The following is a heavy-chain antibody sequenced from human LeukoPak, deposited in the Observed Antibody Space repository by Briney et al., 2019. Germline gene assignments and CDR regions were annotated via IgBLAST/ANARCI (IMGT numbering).Heavy chain of an antibody. D-gene: IGHD5-18*01. CDR1: GGSISSAGYA. Sequence: SQTLSVTCAVSGGSISSAGYAWSWIRQPPGKGLEWIGEINHSGSTNYTPSLKSRVTISVDTSKNQFSLKLSSVTAADTAVYYCARGDNYGYRYWGQGTLVTVSS. CDR3: ARGDNYGYRY. J-gene: IGHJ4*02. CDR2: INHSGST. V-gene: IGHV4-30-2*01.